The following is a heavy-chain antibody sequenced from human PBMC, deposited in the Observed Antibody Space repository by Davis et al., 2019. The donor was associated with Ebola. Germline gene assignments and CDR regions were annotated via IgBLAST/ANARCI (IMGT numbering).Heavy chain of an antibody. V-gene: IGHV4-38-2*02. D-gene: IGHD1-1*01. CDR1: GYSISSGYY. Sequence: PSETLSLTCTVSGYSISSGYYWGWIRQPPGKGLEWIGNIYHSGNTYYNPSLKSRVTVSVDMSKNQFSLKLSSVTAADTAVYYCARDSSHVPGRGPLDYWGQGTLVTVSS. CDR2: IYHSGNT. J-gene: IGHJ4*02. CDR3: ARDSSHVPGRGPLDY.